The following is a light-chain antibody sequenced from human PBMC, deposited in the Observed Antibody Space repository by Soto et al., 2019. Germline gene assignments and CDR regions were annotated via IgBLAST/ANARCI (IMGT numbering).Light chain of an antibody. Sequence: CPVPLSFSPGARATLTCRASQSVTIGYLAWVQQKPGQAPRLIIYGARTRATGVPDRFSASGSGTDFSLTISRLEPEDFAVYYCQQYGTSPWTFGQGTKVDIK. CDR1: QSVTIGY. V-gene: IGKV3-20*01. J-gene: IGKJ1*01. CDR2: GAR. CDR3: QQYGTSPWT.